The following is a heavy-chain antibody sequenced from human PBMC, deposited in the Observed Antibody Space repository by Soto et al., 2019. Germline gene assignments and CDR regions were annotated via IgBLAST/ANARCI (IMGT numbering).Heavy chain of an antibody. CDR1: GYSFTSYW. V-gene: IGHV5-51*01. J-gene: IGHJ6*02. CDR2: IYPGDSDT. CDR3: ARRNYYDSSRHRPNAMDV. Sequence: GESLKISCKGSGYSFTSYWIGWVRQMPGKVLEWMGIIYPGDSDTRYSPSFQGQVTISADKSISNAYLQWSSLKASDTAMYYCARRNYYDSSRHRPNAMDVPGQATTLTVSS. D-gene: IGHD3-22*01.